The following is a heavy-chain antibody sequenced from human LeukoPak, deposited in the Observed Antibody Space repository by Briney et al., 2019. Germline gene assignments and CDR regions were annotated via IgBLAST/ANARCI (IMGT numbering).Heavy chain of an antibody. CDR2: TYPGDSDT. J-gene: IGHJ4*02. CDR3: ARPPRGGTSKFDY. CDR1: GYSFSTHW. V-gene: IGHV5-51*01. Sequence: PGESLKISCKGFGYSFSTHWIAWVRQMPGKGLEWMGITYPGDSDTRYSPSFQGQVTISVDKSISTAYLQWSSLKASDTAMYYCARPPRGGTSKFDYWGQGTLISVSS. D-gene: IGHD1-7*01.